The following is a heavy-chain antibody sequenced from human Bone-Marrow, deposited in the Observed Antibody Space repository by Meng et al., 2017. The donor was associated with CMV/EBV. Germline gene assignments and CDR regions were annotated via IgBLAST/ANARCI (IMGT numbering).Heavy chain of an antibody. V-gene: IGHV3-21*01. CDR3: ARDQDIVVVPAAMGAGDAFDI. J-gene: IGHJ3*02. D-gene: IGHD2-2*01. Sequence: GGSLRRSCAASGFTFSSYGMHWVRQAPGKGLEWVSSISSSSYIYYADSVKGRFTISRDNAKNSLYLQMNSLRAEDTAVYYCARDQDIVVVPAAMGAGDAFDIWGQGTMVTVSS. CDR1: GFTFSSYG. CDR2: ISSSSYI.